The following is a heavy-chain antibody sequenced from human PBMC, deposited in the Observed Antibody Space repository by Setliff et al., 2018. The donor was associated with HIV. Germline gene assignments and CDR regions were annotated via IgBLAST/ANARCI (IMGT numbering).Heavy chain of an antibody. D-gene: IGHD3-10*01. V-gene: IGHV1-3*01. CDR2: INAGNGNT. CDR3: ARGNLLLWFGELQREAFDP. J-gene: IGHJ5*02. Sequence: GASVKVSCKASGYTFTSYAMHWVRQAPGQRLEWMGWINAGNGNTGYAQKFQGRVTMTRNTSISTAYMELSSLRSEDTAVYYCARGNLLLWFGELQREAFDPWGQGTLVTVSS. CDR1: GYTFTSYA.